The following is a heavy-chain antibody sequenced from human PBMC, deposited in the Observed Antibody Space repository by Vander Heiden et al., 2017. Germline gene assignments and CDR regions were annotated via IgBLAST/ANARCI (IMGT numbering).Heavy chain of an antibody. CDR2: ISYDGSSI. CDR3: ARDAARGWELLNAFDI. Sequence: QVQLVESGGGVVQPGTSLRISCAASGFTFVSFAFHWVRQAPGKGLEWVALISYDGSSIFYADSVKGRFTISRDNSKRTLYLHMNSLKIEDTAMYYCARDAARGWELLNAFDIWGQGTMGTVSS. V-gene: IGHV3-30-3*01. J-gene: IGHJ3*02. D-gene: IGHD2-21*02. CDR1: GFTFVSFA.